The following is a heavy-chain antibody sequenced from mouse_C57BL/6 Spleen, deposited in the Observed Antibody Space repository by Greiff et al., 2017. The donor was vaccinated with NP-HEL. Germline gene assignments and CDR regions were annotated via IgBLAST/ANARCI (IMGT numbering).Heavy chain of an antibody. D-gene: IGHD1-1*02. CDR3: ARDGDYGFAY. CDR1: GFTFSSYA. J-gene: IGHJ3*01. Sequence: EVKLVESGGGLVKPGGSLKLSCAASGFTFSSYAMSWVRQTPEKRLEWVATISDGGSYTYNPDNVKGRFTISRDNAKNNLYLQMSHLKSEDTAMYYCARDGDYGFAYWGQGTLVTVSA. V-gene: IGHV5-4*01. CDR2: ISDGGSYT.